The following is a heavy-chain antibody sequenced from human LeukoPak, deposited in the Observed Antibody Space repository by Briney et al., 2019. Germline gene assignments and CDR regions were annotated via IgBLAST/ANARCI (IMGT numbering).Heavy chain of an antibody. CDR1: GYTFTGYY. Sequence: ASVKVSCKASGYTFTGYYVHWVRQAPGQGLEWMAWINPNSGSTNYAQKFQGRVTMTRDTSLSTAYMELSRLRSDDTAVYYCARGLSGYDTNFDYWGQGTLVTVSS. J-gene: IGHJ4*02. D-gene: IGHD5-12*01. CDR3: ARGLSGYDTNFDY. V-gene: IGHV1-2*02. CDR2: INPNSGST.